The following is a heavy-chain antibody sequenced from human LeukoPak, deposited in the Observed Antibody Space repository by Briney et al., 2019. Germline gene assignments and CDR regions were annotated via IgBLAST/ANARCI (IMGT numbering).Heavy chain of an antibody. CDR1: GGSISSGDYY. J-gene: IGHJ4*02. D-gene: IGHD6-19*01. CDR3: ASTARQWLVPSDY. CDR2: IYYSGST. V-gene: IGHV4-39*01. Sequence: SETLSLTCTVSGGSISSGDYYWGWIRQPPGKGLEWIGSIYYSGSTYYNPSLKSRVTISVDTSKNQFSLKLSSVTAADTAVYYCASTARQWLVPSDYWGQGTLVTVSS.